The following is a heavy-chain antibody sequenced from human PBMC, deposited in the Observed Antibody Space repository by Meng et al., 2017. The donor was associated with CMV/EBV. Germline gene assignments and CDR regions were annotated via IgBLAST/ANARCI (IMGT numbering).Heavy chain of an antibody. CDR3: ARGESGDLLWFGSSYPAGFDP. CDR1: GYTFTGYY. D-gene: IGHD3-10*01. CDR2: ISSSSSYI. Sequence: SCKASGYTFTGYYMHWVRQAPGKGLEWVSSISSSSSYIYYADSVKGRFTISRDNAKNSLYLQMNSLRAEDTAVYYCARGESGDLLWFGSSYPAGFDPWGQGTLVTVSS. V-gene: IGHV3-21*01. J-gene: IGHJ5*02.